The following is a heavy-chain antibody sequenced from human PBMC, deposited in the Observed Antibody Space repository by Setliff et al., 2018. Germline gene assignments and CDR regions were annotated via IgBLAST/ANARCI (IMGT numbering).Heavy chain of an antibody. CDR1: GYTFTDYY. V-gene: IGHV1-8*03. J-gene: IGHJ6*03. Sequence: ASVKVSCKPSGYTFTDYYIHWVRQATGQGLEWMGWMNPNSGNTGYAQKFQGRVTITADESTSTAYMELSSLRSEDTAVYYCARVKAPALYYYMDVWGKGTTVTVSS. D-gene: IGHD3-16*02. CDR3: ARVKAPALYYYMDV. CDR2: MNPNSGNT.